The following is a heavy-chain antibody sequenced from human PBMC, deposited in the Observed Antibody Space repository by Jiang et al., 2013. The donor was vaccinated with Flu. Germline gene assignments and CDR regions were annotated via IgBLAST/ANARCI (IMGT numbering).Heavy chain of an antibody. CDR2: INPSGGST. J-gene: IGHJ5*02. CDR3: ARGGIVLMVYAIDGNWFDP. CDR1: GYTFTSYY. Sequence: SGAEVKKPGASVKVSCKASGYTFTSYYMHWVRQAPGQGLEWMGIINPSGGSTSYAQKFQGRVTMTRDTSTSTVYMELSSLRSEDTAVYYCARGGIVLMVYAIDGNWFDPWGQGTLVTVSS. D-gene: IGHD2-8*01. V-gene: IGHV1-46*01.